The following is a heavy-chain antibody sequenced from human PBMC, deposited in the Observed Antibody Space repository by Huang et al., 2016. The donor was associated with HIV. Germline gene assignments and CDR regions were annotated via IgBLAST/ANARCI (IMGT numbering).Heavy chain of an antibody. Sequence: QVRLVESGGRVAQPGTSLRLSCAASGFTFSSYEIQWVRQAQGKGLEWVAVISNDGTNKLYADSVKGRFTISRDNSKDTLYLQMNSLRLEDTGLYYCARRFDYADYWGQGTLVTVSS. CDR3: ARRFDYADY. J-gene: IGHJ4*02. V-gene: IGHV3-30*03. CDR2: ISNDGTNK. CDR1: GFTFSSYE.